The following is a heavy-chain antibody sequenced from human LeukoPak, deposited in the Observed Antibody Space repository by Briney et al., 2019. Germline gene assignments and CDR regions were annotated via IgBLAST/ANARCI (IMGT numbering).Heavy chain of an antibody. J-gene: IGHJ3*02. D-gene: IGHD2-2*01. V-gene: IGHV1-18*04. CDR3: ARVSIVVVPAAAAGNAFDI. CDR1: GYTFTSYG. CDR2: ISAYNGNT. Sequence: GASVKVSCKASGYTFTSYGISWVRQAPGQGLEWMGWISAYNGNTNYAQKLQGRGTMTTDTSTSTAYMELRSLRSDDTAVYYCARVSIVVVPAAAAGNAFDIWGQGTMVTVSS.